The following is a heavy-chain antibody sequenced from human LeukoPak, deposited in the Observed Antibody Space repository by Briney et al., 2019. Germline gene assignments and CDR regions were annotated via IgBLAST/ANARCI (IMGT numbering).Heavy chain of an antibody. CDR3: ARVGGPGYSSGWYGY. Sequence: ASVTVSFTASAYTFTGYYMHWVRQAPGQGLEWMGWINPNSGGTNYAQKFQGRVTMTRDTSISTAYMELSRLRSDDTSVYYCARVGGPGYSSGWYGYRGQGTLATGSS. CDR2: INPNSGGT. D-gene: IGHD6-19*01. CDR1: AYTFTGYY. V-gene: IGHV1-2*02. J-gene: IGHJ4*02.